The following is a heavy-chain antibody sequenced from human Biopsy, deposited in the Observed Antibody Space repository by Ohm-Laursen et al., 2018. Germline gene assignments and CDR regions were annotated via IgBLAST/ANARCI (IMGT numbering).Heavy chain of an antibody. J-gene: IGHJ4*02. Sequence: SVKVSCKSSGYNFGNYYINWVRKVPGQGLEWLGYINCKTGATNYAQKFQGAVTMTRDTSISTAYLALGSLRSADTAIYYCARDPLNGHKHFDYWGQGSLVTVSS. CDR3: ARDPLNGHKHFDY. CDR2: INCKTGAT. V-gene: IGHV1-2*02. CDR1: GYNFGNYY. D-gene: IGHD2-8*01.